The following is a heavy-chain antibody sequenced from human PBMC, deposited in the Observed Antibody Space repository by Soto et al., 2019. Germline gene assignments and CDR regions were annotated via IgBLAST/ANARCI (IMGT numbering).Heavy chain of an antibody. V-gene: IGHV1-46*01. D-gene: IGHD5-18*01. CDR2: ITPSGGST. Sequence: ASVKVSCKTSGYTFTTYYMHWVRRAPGHGLEWMGMITPSGGSTSYAQKFQGRVTMTRDTSTRTIYMELSSLRRDDTAIYYCARRAYNYPHMDVWGQGSTVTASS. CDR3: ARRAYNYPHMDV. CDR1: GYTFTTYY. J-gene: IGHJ6*02.